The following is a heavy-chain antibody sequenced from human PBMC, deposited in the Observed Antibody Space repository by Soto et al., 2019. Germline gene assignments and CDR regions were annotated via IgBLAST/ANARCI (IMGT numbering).Heavy chain of an antibody. CDR2: IYPGDSDT. CDR1: GYSFTSYW. J-gene: IGHJ4*02. Sequence: GESLKISCKGSGYSFTSYWIGWVRQMPGKGLEWMGIIYPGDSDTRYSPSFQGQVTISADKSISTAYLQWSSLKASDTAMYYCARTPITRAPSYYFDYWGQGTLVTVS. D-gene: IGHD1-20*01. CDR3: ARTPITRAPSYYFDY. V-gene: IGHV5-51*01.